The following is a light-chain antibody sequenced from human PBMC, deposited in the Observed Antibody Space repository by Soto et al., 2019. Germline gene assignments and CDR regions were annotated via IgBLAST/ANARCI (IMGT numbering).Light chain of an antibody. CDR3: GSYTSSSSLYV. CDR2: EVS. Sequence: QSALTQPASVSGSPGQSITISCTGTSSDVGGYNYVSWYQQHPGKAPKLMIYEVSNRPSGVSNRFSGSKSGNTAPLTISGLQAEDEADYYCGSYTSSSSLYVFGTGTKLTVL. V-gene: IGLV2-14*01. J-gene: IGLJ1*01. CDR1: SSDVGGYNY.